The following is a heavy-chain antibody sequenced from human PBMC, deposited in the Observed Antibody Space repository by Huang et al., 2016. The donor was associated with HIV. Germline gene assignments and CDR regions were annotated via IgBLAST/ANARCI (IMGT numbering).Heavy chain of an antibody. CDR1: GTSLTSSTFY. J-gene: IGHJ6*02. V-gene: IGHV4-39*02. Sequence: QLRESGPGLVTPSETLSLTCSASGTSLTSSTFYWGWFRQPPGRGLEWIGSGYFLGNTYINPSLKSGVTISIDTANKQYSMRLISVTAADTAVYFCAREVRSVDTDRPDGYYYRGLDVWGQGTTVIVSS. CDR2: GYFLGNT. CDR3: AREVRSVDTDRPDGYYYRGLDV. D-gene: IGHD2-2*03.